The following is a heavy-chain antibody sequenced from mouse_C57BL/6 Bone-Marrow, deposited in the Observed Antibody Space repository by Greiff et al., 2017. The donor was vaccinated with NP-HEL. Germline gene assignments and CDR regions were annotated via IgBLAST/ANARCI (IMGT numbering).Heavy chain of an antibody. D-gene: IGHD1-1*01. CDR1: GYTFTSYW. J-gene: IGHJ1*03. Sequence: QLQQPGAELVKPGASVKMSCKASGYTFTSYWKTWVKQRPGQGLEWIGDIYPGSGSTNYNEKFKSKATLTVDTSSSTAYMQLSSLTSEDSAVYYCARAHYGIWYFGVWGTGTTVTVSS. V-gene: IGHV1-55*01. CDR2: IYPGSGST. CDR3: ARAHYGIWYFGV.